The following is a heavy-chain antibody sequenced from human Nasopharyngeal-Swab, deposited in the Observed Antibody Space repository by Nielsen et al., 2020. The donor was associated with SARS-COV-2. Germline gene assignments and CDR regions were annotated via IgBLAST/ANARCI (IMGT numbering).Heavy chain of an antibody. V-gene: IGHV4-31*03. CDR2: IYYSGTS. J-gene: IGHJ6*02. CDR3: ARTPTSHYYYGVDV. CDR1: GGSISSGGYY. Sequence: SETLSLTCNVSGGSISSGGYYWSWIRQDPGKGLEWIGYIYYSGTSYYNPSLESRLSISVDVSKNLLSLRLSSVTAADTAVYYCARTPTSHYYYGVDVWGQGTTVSVS.